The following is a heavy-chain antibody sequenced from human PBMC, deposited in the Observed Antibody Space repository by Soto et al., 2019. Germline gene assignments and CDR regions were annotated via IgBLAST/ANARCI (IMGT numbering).Heavy chain of an antibody. V-gene: IGHV1-69*13. CDR2: IIPIFGTA. CDR3: ARDDAPGVVVTAHSGFDY. J-gene: IGHJ4*02. D-gene: IGHD2-21*02. Sequence: SVKVSCKASGGTFSSYAISWVRQAPGQGLEWMGGIIPIFGTANYAQKFQGRVTITADESTSTAYMELSSLRSGDTAVYYCARDDAPGVVVTAHSGFDYWGQGTLVTVSS. CDR1: GGTFSSYA.